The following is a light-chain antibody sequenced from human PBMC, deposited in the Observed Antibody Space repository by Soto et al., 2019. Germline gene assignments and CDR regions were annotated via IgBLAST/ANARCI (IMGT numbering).Light chain of an antibody. CDR1: YSDIGAYNY. J-gene: IGLJ2*01. V-gene: IGLV2-14*01. CDR3: SSYTSSSTVV. CDR2: EVS. Sequence: QSVLTQPPSASGSPGQSVTIPCTGTYSDIGAYNYVSWYQQRPGEAPKLIIYEVSNRPSGVSNRFSGSKSGNTASLTISGLQAEDEADYYCSSYTSSSTVVFGGGTKLTVL.